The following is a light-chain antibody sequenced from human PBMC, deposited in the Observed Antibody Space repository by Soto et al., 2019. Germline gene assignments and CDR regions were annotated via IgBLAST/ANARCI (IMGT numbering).Light chain of an antibody. J-gene: IGKJ1*01. CDR1: QTMSSW. V-gene: IGKV1-5*01. CDR3: QQYDSYSWT. Sequence: QMTESTSTLYASVGDRVTITCRASQTMSSWLAWYQQKPGKAPRLLIYGASSWESGIPYRFSGSGSGTDFTLTISRLEPEDFATYYCQQYDSYSWTFGQGTKV. CDR2: GAS.